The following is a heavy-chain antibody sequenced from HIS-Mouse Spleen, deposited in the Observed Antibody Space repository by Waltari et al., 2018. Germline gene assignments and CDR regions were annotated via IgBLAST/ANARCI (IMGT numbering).Heavy chain of an antibody. Sequence: QLQLQESGPGLVKPSETLSLPGTVSGGPISRSSYSWGWIRQPPGKGLEWIGSIYYSGSTYYNPSLKSRVTISVDTSKNQFSLKLSSVTAADTAVYYCAREIPYSSSWYDWYFDLWGRGTLVTVSS. CDR2: IYYSGST. D-gene: IGHD6-13*01. J-gene: IGHJ2*01. CDR3: AREIPYSSSWYDWYFDL. V-gene: IGHV4-39*07. CDR1: GGPISRSSYS.